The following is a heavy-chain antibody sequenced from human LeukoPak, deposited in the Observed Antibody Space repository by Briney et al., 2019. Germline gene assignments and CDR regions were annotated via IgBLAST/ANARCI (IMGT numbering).Heavy chain of an antibody. V-gene: IGHV3-53*01. CDR2: IPGGGNT. CDR3: AKDLHNYGMDV. Sequence: GGSLRLSCAASGFSISNNYMNWVRQAPGKGLEWVSTIPGGGNTYDAGSVKGRFTISRDNSKNMLYLQMNNLRAEDTAVYYCAKDLHNYGMDVWGQGTMVTVSS. CDR1: GFSISNNY. J-gene: IGHJ6*02.